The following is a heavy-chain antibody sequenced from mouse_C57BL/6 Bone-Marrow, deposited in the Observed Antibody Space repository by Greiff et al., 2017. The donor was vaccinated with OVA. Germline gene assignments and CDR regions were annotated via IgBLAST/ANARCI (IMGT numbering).Heavy chain of an antibody. J-gene: IGHJ3*01. Sequence: QVQLQQSGAELARPGASVKLSCKASGYTFTSYGISWVKQRTGQGLEWIGEIYPRSGNTYYNEKFKGKATLTADKSSSTADMELRSLTSEDSAVYFCARFSYYYGSSQFAYWGQGTLVTVSA. CDR2: IYPRSGNT. CDR3: ARFSYYYGSSQFAY. CDR1: GYTFTSYG. V-gene: IGHV1-81*01. D-gene: IGHD1-1*01.